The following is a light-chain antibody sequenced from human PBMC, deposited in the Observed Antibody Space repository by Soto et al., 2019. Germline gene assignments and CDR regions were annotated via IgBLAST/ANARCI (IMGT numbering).Light chain of an antibody. CDR3: QQYNSYPYT. Sequence: DIQMPQSPSTLSASVGDRVTITCRASQSISSWLAWYQQKPGKAPKLLIYDASSLESGVPSRFSGSGSGTEFTLTNSSLQPDDFATYYCQQYNSYPYTFGQGTKLEIK. CDR2: DAS. J-gene: IGKJ2*01. CDR1: QSISSW. V-gene: IGKV1-5*01.